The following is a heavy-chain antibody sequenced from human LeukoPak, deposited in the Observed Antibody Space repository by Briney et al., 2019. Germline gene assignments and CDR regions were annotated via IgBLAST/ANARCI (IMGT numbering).Heavy chain of an antibody. CDR2: INPTGGSA. Sequence: GASVKVSCKASGYTFTNYYIHWVRQAPGQGLEWMGIINPTGGSASYAQKFQGRVSMTSDTSTSTLYLELRSLRSDDTAVYYCARDRSGSRWRWFDPWGQGTLVTVSS. J-gene: IGHJ5*02. V-gene: IGHV1-46*01. CDR1: GYTFTNYY. CDR3: ARDRSGSRWRWFDP. D-gene: IGHD6-13*01.